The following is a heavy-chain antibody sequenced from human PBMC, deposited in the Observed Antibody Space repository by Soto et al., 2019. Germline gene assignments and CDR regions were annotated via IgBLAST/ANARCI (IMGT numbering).Heavy chain of an antibody. D-gene: IGHD3-22*01. CDR1: GGTFSSYA. CDR2: IIPIFGTA. CDR3: ASATMNGAFDI. Sequence: ASVKVSCKASGGTFSSYAISWVRQAPGQGLEWMGGIIPIFGTANYAQKFQGRVTITADKSTSTAYMELSSLRSEDTAVYYCASATMNGAFDIWGQGTMVTVSS. J-gene: IGHJ3*02. V-gene: IGHV1-69*06.